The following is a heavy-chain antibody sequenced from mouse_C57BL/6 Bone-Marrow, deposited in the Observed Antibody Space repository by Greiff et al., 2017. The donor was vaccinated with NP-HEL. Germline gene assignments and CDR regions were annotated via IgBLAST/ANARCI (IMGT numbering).Heavy chain of an antibody. CDR1: GYSITSGYY. V-gene: IGHV3-6*01. CDR3: AREDYGSSHSFDY. J-gene: IGHJ2*01. Sequence: EVKLEESGPGLVKPSQSLSLTCSVTGYSITSGYYWNWIRQFPGNKLEWMGYISYDGSNNYNPSLKNRISITRDTSKNQFFLKLNSVTTEDTATYYCAREDYGSSHSFDYWGQGTTLTVSS. CDR2: ISYDGSN. D-gene: IGHD1-1*01.